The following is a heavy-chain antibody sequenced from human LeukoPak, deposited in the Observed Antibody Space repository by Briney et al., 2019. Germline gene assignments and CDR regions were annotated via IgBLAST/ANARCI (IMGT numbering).Heavy chain of an antibody. CDR3: ARGDLGDGSGSSYYYMDV. D-gene: IGHD3-10*01. J-gene: IGHJ6*03. CDR1: GFTFSSYS. V-gene: IGHV3-21*01. Sequence: GGSPRLSCAASGFTFSSYSMNWVRQAPGKGLEWVSSISSSSSYIYYADSVKGRFTISRDNAKNSLYLQMSSLRAEDTAVYYCARGDLGDGSGSSYYYMDVWGKGTTVTVSS. CDR2: ISSSSSYI.